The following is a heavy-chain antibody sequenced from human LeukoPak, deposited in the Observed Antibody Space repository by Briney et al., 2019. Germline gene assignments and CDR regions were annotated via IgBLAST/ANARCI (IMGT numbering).Heavy chain of an antibody. D-gene: IGHD3-10*01. Sequence: ASVKVSCKASGYTFTSYDINWVRQATGQGLEWMGWMNPNTGNTGYAQKFQGRVTMTRDTSISTAYMELSSLRSDDTAVYYCARRFLGSRGYYFDYWGQGTLVTVSS. J-gene: IGHJ4*02. CDR3: ARRFLGSRGYYFDY. CDR1: GYTFTSYD. CDR2: MNPNTGNT. V-gene: IGHV1-8*01.